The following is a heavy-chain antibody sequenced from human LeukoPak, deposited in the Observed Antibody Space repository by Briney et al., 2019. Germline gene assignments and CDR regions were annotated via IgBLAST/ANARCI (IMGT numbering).Heavy chain of an antibody. J-gene: IGHJ5*02. D-gene: IGHD4-23*01. V-gene: IGHV6-1*01. CDR1: GDSVSNNGAS. CDR3: AKNDYGGNLPSIP. CDR2: TYYRTRWYF. Sequence: SQTLSLTCAISGDSVSNNGASWNWIRQSPSRGLEWLGRTYYRTRWYFDYAVSVRSRATINPDTSKNQFSLRLTSVTAADTAVYYCAKNDYGGNLPSIPWGQGTLVTVSS.